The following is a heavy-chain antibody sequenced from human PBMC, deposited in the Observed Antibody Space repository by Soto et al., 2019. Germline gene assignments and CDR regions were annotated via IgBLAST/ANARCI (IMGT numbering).Heavy chain of an antibody. D-gene: IGHD3-10*01. CDR3: ARAMGYYYYYGMDV. CDR2: IWYDGSNK. V-gene: IGHV3-33*01. CDR1: GFTFSSYG. Sequence: GGSLRLSCAASGFTFSSYGMHWVRQAPGKGLEWVAVIWYDGSNKYYADSVKGRFTISRDNSKNTLYLQMNSLRAEDTAVYYCARAMGYYYYYGMDVWGQGTTVTVSS. J-gene: IGHJ6*02.